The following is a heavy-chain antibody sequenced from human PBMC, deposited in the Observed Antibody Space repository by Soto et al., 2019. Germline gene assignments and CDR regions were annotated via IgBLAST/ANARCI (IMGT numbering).Heavy chain of an antibody. CDR3: ASAKAVVIAPLGI. CDR1: GFTFNNSA. V-gene: IGHV3-23*01. D-gene: IGHD2-21*01. J-gene: IGHJ3*02. Sequence: HPGGSLRLSCAASGFTFNNSAMTWVRQAPGQGLEWVASISENGGSRGGTYYADSVKGRFTISRDNSNSTLYLQVDSLTGADTAVYYCASAKAVVIAPLGIWGQGALVTVSS. CDR2: ISENGGSRGGT.